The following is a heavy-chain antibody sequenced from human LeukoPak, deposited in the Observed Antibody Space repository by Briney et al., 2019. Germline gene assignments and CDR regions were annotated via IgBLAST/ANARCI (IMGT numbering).Heavy chain of an antibody. V-gene: IGHV4-38-2*01. CDR2: IYYSGST. Sequence: GSLRLSCAASGFTFSDYYMSWIRQPPGKGLEWIGSIYYSGSTYYNPSLKSRVTISVDTSKNQFSLKLSSVTAADTAVYYCARAWEFPPVFDYWGQGTLVTVSS. CDR3: ARAWEFPPVFDY. D-gene: IGHD1-26*01. J-gene: IGHJ4*02. CDR1: GFTFSDYY.